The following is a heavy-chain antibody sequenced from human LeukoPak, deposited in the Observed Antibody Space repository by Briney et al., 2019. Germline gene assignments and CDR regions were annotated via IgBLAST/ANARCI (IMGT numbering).Heavy chain of an antibody. Sequence: SVKVSCKASGGTFSSYTISWVRQAPGPRLEWLGRIIPILGIANYAQKFQGRVTITADKSTSTAYMELSSLRSEDTAVYYCAEYNWNYEGYFDYWGQGTLVTVSS. CDR1: GGTFSSYT. D-gene: IGHD1-7*01. J-gene: IGHJ4*02. CDR3: AEYNWNYEGYFDY. CDR2: IIPILGIA. V-gene: IGHV1-69*02.